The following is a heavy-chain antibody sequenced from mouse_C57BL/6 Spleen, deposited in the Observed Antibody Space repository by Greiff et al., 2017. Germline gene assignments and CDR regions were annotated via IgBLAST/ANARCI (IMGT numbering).Heavy chain of an antibody. CDR2: IYPGSGST. D-gene: IGHD2-4*01. J-gene: IGHJ2*01. Sequence: QVQLQQSGAELVKPGASVKMSCKASGYTFTSYWITWVKQRPGQGLEWIGDIYPGSGSTNYNEKFKSKATLTVDTSSSTAYMQLSSLTSEDSAVYYCARYDYGGYYFDYWGQGTTLTVSS. V-gene: IGHV1-55*01. CDR1: GYTFTSYW. CDR3: ARYDYGGYYFDY.